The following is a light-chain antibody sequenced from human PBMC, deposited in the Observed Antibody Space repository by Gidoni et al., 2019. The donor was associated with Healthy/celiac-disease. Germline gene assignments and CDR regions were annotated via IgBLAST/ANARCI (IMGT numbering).Light chain of an antibody. CDR3: QQYYSTPRT. J-gene: IGKJ1*01. CDR1: QSVLYSSNNKNY. CDR2: WAS. V-gene: IGKV4-1*01. Sequence: DIVMTQSSDSLAVSLGERATSNGKSSQSVLYSSNNKNYLAWYQQKPGQPPKLLIYWASSRESGVPDRFSGSGSGTDFTLTISSLQAEDGAVYYCQQYYSTPRTFGQGTKVEIK.